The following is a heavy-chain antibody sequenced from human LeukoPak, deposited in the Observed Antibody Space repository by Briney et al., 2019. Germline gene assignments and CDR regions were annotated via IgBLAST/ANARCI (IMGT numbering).Heavy chain of an antibody. Sequence: GGSLRLSCAASGFTFSSYAMSWVRQAPGKGLEWVSGISGSGGSTNYADSVKGRFTISRDNSKNTLYLQMNSLRAEDTAVYYCAKEGVVVPAATPYNWFDPWGQGTLVTVSS. CDR1: GFTFSSYA. J-gene: IGHJ5*02. CDR2: ISGSGGST. V-gene: IGHV3-23*01. D-gene: IGHD2-2*01. CDR3: AKEGVVVPAATPYNWFDP.